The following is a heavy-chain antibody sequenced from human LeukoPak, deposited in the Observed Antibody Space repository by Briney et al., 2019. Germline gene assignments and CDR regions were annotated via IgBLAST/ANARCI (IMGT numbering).Heavy chain of an antibody. CDR3: ATSQVAGPSPAPLSDGMDV. Sequence: ASVKVSCKVSGYTLTELSMHWVRQAPGKGLEWMGGFDPEDGETIYAQKFQGRVTMTEDTSTDTAYMELSSLRSEDTAVYYCATSQVAGPSPAPLSDGMDVWGQGTTVTVSS. J-gene: IGHJ6*02. CDR2: FDPEDGET. V-gene: IGHV1-24*01. D-gene: IGHD6-19*01. CDR1: GYTLTELS.